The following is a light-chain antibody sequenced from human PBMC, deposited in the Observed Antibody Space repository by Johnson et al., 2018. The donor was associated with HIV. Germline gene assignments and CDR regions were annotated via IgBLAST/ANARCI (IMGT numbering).Light chain of an antibody. CDR2: DNT. J-gene: IGLJ1*01. CDR1: TSNIANNY. Sequence: QSVLTQPPSVSAAQGQRVTISCSGSTSNIANNYVSWYQHLPGTAPKLLIYDNTKRPSGIPDRFYGSKSGTSATLGITGLQTGDEADYYCGTWDSSLSTEVFGTGTKVTVL. V-gene: IGLV1-51*01. CDR3: GTWDSSLSTEV.